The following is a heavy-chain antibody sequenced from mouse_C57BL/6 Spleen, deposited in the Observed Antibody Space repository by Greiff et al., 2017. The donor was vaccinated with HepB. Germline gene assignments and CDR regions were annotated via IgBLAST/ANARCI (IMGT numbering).Heavy chain of an antibody. J-gene: IGHJ4*01. Sequence: QVQLQQSGAELARPGASVKLSCKASGYTVTSYGISWVKQRTGQGLEWIGEIYPRSGNTYYNEKFKGKATLTADKSSSTAYMELRSLTSEDSAVYFCARSGLRYGAMDYWGQGTSVTVSS. CDR3: ARSGLRYGAMDY. D-gene: IGHD1-1*01. V-gene: IGHV1-81*01. CDR1: GYTVTSYG. CDR2: IYPRSGNT.